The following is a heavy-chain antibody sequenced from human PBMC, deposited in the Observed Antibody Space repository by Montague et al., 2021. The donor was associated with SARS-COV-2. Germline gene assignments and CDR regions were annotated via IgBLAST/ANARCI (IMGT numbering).Heavy chain of an antibody. CDR1: GGSVKSANHY. Sequence: SETLSLTCSVSGGSVKSANHYWTWIRQPPGEGLEWIGFIYSTGSTNYNPSLKSRSTISVDTSNNQFSLRLSSVTAADTAVYYCARAYCGGDCHVGPWGQGILVTVSS. D-gene: IGHD2-21*02. CDR3: ARAYCGGDCHVGP. V-gene: IGHV4-61*01. J-gene: IGHJ5*02. CDR2: IYSTGST.